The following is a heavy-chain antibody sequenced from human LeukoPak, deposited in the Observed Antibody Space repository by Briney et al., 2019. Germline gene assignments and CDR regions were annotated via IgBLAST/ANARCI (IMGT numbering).Heavy chain of an antibody. CDR3: ARAYYDFWSGYSAGSEYCQH. CDR1: GYTFTIYG. D-gene: IGHD3-3*01. Sequence: ASVKVSSKASGYTFTIYGISWVRQAPGQGLEWMGWISAYNGNTNYAQTLQGRVTMTTDTSTSTAYMELRSLRSDDTAVYYCARAYYDFWSGYSAGSEYCQHWGEGTLVSVSS. CDR2: ISAYNGNT. V-gene: IGHV1-18*01. J-gene: IGHJ1*01.